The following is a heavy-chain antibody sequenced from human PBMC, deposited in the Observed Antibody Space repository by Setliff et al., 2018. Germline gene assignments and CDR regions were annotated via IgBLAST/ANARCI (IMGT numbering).Heavy chain of an antibody. V-gene: IGHV1-18*01. CDR3: ARAVGYCSGGSCYKGDDY. Sequence: ASVKVSCKASGYTFTSYGISWVRQAPGQGLEWMGWISAYNGNTNYAQKLQGRVTMTTDTSTNTAYMEVRSLGSDDTAMYYCARAVGYCSGGSCYKGDDYWGQGTQVTVSS. CDR1: GYTFTSYG. CDR2: ISAYNGNT. D-gene: IGHD2-15*01. J-gene: IGHJ4*02.